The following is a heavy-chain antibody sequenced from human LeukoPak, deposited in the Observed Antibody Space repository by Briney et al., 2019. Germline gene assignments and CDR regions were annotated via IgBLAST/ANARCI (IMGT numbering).Heavy chain of an antibody. CDR2: ISGSDGST. CDR3: AGSQNYDFWSGYSRNPYYYYYGMDV. J-gene: IGHJ6*02. CDR1: GFTFSSYA. D-gene: IGHD3-3*01. V-gene: IGHV3-23*01. Sequence: GGSLRLSCAASGFTFSSYAMSWVRQAPGKGLEWVSAISGSDGSTYYADSVKGRFTISRDNSKNTLYLQMNSLRAEDTAVYYCAGSQNYDFWSGYSRNPYYYYYGMDVWGQGTTVTVSS.